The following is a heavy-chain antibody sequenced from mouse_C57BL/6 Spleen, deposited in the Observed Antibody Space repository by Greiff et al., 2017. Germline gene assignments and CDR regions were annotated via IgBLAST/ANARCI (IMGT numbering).Heavy chain of an antibody. CDR1: GFNIKDYY. J-gene: IGHJ1*03. Sequence: VQLKQSGAELVKPGASVKLSCTASGFNIKDYYMHWVKQRTEQGLEWIGRIDPEDGETKYAPKFQGKATITADTSSNAAYRQRSSLTSEDTAVYYCARERGNSGGYFDVWGTGTTVTVSS. D-gene: IGHD2-1*01. CDR2: IDPEDGET. CDR3: ARERGNSGGYFDV. V-gene: IGHV14-2*01.